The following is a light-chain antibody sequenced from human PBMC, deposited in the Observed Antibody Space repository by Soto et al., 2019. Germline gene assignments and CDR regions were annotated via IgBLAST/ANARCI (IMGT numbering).Light chain of an antibody. J-gene: IGLJ3*02. CDR1: SSDLGAGYD. V-gene: IGLV1-40*01. CDR2: GNV. Sequence: QSFLTQPPSVSGAPGQWVTIPCTGTSSDLGAGYDVHWYQQLPETAPKLLIYGNVKRPSGVPDRFSGSKSGTSASLTISGLQADDEADYYCQSYDTNLSAWVFGGGTQLTVL. CDR3: QSYDTNLSAWV.